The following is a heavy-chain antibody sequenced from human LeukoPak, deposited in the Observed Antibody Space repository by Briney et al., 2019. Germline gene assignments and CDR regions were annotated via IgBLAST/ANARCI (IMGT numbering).Heavy chain of an antibody. CDR3: ATDRGWRTSGYYLYYFEY. D-gene: IGHD3-3*01. CDR1: GFTFSSYW. CDR2: INQDGNEM. V-gene: IGHV3-7*01. J-gene: IGHJ4*02. Sequence: GGSLRLSCAASGFTFSSYWMSWVRQAPGQGLEWVANINQDGNEMYYVDSVRGRFTISRDNTMNSLYLQMSSLRAEDTAVYYCATDRGWRTSGYYLYYFEYWGQGTLVTYSS.